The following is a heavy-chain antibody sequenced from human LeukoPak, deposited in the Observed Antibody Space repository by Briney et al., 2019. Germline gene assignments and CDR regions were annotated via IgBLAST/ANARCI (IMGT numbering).Heavy chain of an antibody. CDR3: AIDDFWSGYYGFDY. CDR1: GFTFSSYS. CDR2: ISSNSSNI. J-gene: IGHJ4*02. D-gene: IGHD3-3*01. Sequence: GGSLRLSCAASGFTFSSYSMNWVRQAPGKGLEWVSSISSNSSNIYYADSVKGRFTISRDNAKNSLYLQMNSLRAEDTAVYYCAIDDFWSGYYGFDYWGQGTLVTVSS. V-gene: IGHV3-21*01.